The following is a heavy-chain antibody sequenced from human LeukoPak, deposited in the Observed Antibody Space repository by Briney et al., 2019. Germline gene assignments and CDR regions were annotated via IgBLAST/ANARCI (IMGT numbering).Heavy chain of an antibody. CDR2: INPNSGGT. Sequence: ASVKVSCKASGYTFTSYDINWVRQAPGQGLEWMGWINPNSGGTNYAQKFQGRVTMTRDTSISTAYMELSRLRSDDTAVYYCARAEDIVVVPAATFDYWGQGTLVTVSS. CDR1: GYTFTSYD. D-gene: IGHD2-2*01. J-gene: IGHJ4*02. V-gene: IGHV1-2*02. CDR3: ARAEDIVVVPAATFDY.